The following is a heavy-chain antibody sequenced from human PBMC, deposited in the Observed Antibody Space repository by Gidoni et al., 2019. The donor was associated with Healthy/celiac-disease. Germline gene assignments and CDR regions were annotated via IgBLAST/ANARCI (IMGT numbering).Heavy chain of an antibody. V-gene: IGHV1-2*04. CDR3: ARDLGNYGDYFRHRRERYYYYYGMDV. CDR1: GYTFTGYY. J-gene: IGHJ6*02. CDR2: INPNSGGT. Sequence: QVQLVQSGAEVKKPGASVKVSCKASGYTFTGYYMHWVRQAPGQGLEWMGWINPNSGGTNYAQKFQGWVTMTRDTSISTAYMELSRLRSDDTAVYYCARDLGNYGDYFRHRRERYYYYYGMDVWGQGTTVTVSS. D-gene: IGHD4-17*01.